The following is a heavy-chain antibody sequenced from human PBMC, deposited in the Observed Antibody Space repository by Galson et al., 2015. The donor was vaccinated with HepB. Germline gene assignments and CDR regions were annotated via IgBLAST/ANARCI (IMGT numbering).Heavy chain of an antibody. CDR1: GFTFSSYA. V-gene: IGHV3-23*01. CDR2: ISGSGGST. J-gene: IGHJ4*02. Sequence: SLRLSCAASGFTFSSYAMSWVRQAPGQGLEWVSAISGSGGSTYYADSVKGRFTISRDNSKNTLYLQMNSLRAEDTAVYYCAKDVGRAYCGGDCFNFDYWGQGTLVTVSS. D-gene: IGHD2-21*02. CDR3: AKDVGRAYCGGDCFNFDY.